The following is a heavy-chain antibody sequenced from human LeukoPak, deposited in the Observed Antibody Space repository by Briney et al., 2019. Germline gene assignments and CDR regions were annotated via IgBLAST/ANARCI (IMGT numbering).Heavy chain of an antibody. V-gene: IGHV4-59*08. Sequence: SETLSLTCTVSGSSISSYYWSWIRQPPGEGLEWIGYIYYSGSTNYNPSLKSRVTISVDTSKNQFSLKLSSVTAADTAVYYCARHGSGSEENAFDIWGQGTMVTVSS. J-gene: IGHJ3*02. D-gene: IGHD3-10*01. CDR3: ARHGSGSEENAFDI. CDR2: IYYSGST. CDR1: GSSISSYY.